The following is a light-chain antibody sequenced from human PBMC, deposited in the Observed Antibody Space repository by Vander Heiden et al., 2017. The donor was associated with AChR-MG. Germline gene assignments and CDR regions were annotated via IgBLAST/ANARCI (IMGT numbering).Light chain of an antibody. Sequence: DIQMTQSPSSLSASVGDRVTITCRASQSISNYLNWYQLKPGKAPNLLISAASTLQSGVPLRFSGSGSGTEFTLTISSLQPEDFATYFCQQSYTTPQDFTFGPGTKVDIK. V-gene: IGKV1-39*01. CDR1: QSISNY. J-gene: IGKJ3*01. CDR2: AAS. CDR3: QQSYTTPQDFT.